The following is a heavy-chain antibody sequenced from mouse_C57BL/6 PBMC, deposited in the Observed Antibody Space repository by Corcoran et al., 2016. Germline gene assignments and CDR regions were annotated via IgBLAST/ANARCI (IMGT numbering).Heavy chain of an antibody. Sequence: QIQLVQSGPELKKPGETVKISCKASGYTFTTYGMSWVKQAPGKGLKWMGWINTYSGVPTYADDFKGRFAFSLETSASTAYLQINNLKNEDTATYFCAREYYYGSSLYYAMDYWGQGTSVTVSS. D-gene: IGHD1-1*01. CDR3: AREYYYGSSLYYAMDY. V-gene: IGHV9-3*01. J-gene: IGHJ4*01. CDR1: GYTFTTYG. CDR2: INTYSGVP.